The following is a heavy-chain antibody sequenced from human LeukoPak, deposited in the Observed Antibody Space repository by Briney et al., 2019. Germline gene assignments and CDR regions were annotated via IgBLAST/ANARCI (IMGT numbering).Heavy chain of an antibody. CDR2: IYYSGST. CDR3: ARFTQWVAAAGTWWWFDP. Sequence: SETLSLTCTVSGGSISSYYWSWIRQPPGKGLEWIGYIYYSGSTNYNPSLKSRVTISVDTSKNQFSLKLSSVTAADTAVYYCARFTQWVAAAGTWWWFDPWSQGTLVTVSS. CDR1: GGSISSYY. V-gene: IGHV4-59*01. D-gene: IGHD6-13*01. J-gene: IGHJ5*02.